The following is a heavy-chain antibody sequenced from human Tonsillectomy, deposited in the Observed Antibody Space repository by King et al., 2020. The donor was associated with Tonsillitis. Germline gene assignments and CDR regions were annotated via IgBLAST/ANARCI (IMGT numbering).Heavy chain of an antibody. V-gene: IGHV1-2*02. J-gene: IGHJ4*02. D-gene: IGHD2-15*01. CDR1: GYTFTGFY. Sequence: VQLVESGAEVKKPGASVKVSCKASGYTFTGFYMHWVRQAPGQGLEWMGWISPKSGGTKYAQKFQGRVTMTRDTSISTVFMDLSSLSSDDTAVYYCARDLGDGVAKVVPVAPFDYWGQGTLVTVSS. CDR3: ARDLGDGVAKVVPVAPFDY. CDR2: ISPKSGGT.